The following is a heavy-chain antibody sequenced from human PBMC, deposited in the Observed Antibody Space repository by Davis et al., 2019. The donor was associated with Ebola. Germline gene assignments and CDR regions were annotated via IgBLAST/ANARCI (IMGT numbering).Heavy chain of an antibody. CDR2: ISAYNGNT. J-gene: IGHJ6*02. CDR3: ARDTLRWSYGMDV. Sequence: ASVKVSCKASGYTFTGYYIHWVRQAPGQGLEWMGWISAYNGNTNYAQKLQGRVTMTTDTSTSTAYMELRSLRSDDTAVYYCARDTLRWSYGMDVWGQGTTVTVSS. V-gene: IGHV1-18*04. D-gene: IGHD3-10*01. CDR1: GYTFTGYY.